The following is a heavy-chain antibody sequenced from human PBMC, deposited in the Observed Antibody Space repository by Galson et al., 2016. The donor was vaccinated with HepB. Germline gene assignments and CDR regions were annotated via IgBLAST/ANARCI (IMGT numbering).Heavy chain of an antibody. Sequence: QSGAEVTEPGESLMISCKASGSTFTTYWIGWVRQVPGRGLEWMGLIYPGESDTRYSPSFQGQVTISADKSIDTAYLQGSNLRASDTAMYYCVRSLGPGGIDHWGQGTMIIVSS. V-gene: IGHV5-51*01. D-gene: IGHD2-8*02. CDR3: VRSLGPGGIDH. CDR1: GSTFTTYW. J-gene: IGHJ5*02. CDR2: IYPGESDT.